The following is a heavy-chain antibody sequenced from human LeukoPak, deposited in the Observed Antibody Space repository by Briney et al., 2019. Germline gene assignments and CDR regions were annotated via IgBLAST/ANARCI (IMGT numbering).Heavy chain of an antibody. CDR1: GDTFSTYA. Sequence: SVKVSCKASGDTFSTYAFNWVRQAPGQGLEWTGGIVPVSDTTNYAQTLQGRVTITADKSTNTVYMELSSLTSEDTGVYYCARGASVRVVPMSYYYAMDVWGEGTTVIVSS. CDR3: ARGASVRVVPMSYYYAMDV. D-gene: IGHD2-2*01. CDR2: IVPVSDTT. V-gene: IGHV1-69*06. J-gene: IGHJ6*04.